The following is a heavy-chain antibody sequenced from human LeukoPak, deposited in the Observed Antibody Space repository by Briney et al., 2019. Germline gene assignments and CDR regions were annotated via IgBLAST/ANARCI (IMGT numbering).Heavy chain of an antibody. CDR2: IGWSDSAI. D-gene: IGHD2-15*01. V-gene: IGHV3-48*02. J-gene: IGHJ4*02. CDR3: ARDHQWSFDS. CDR1: GFTFSTYT. Sequence: GGSLRLSCAASGFTFSTYTMNWVRQAPGRGLEWISYIGWSDSAIFYAESVKGRFTISRDSAKNSLFLQMNSLSDEDTAVYYCARDHQWSFDSWGQGTLVTVSS.